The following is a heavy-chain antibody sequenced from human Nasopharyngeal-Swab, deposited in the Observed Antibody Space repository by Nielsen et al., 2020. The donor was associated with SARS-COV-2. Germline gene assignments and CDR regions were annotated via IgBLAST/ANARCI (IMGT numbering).Heavy chain of an antibody. CDR2: MNPNSGNT. Sequence: WVRQAPGQGLEWMGWMNPNSGNTGSAQKFQGRVTMSRDTSISTAYMELNSLTSEDTAVYYCARKGASDYWGQGTLVTVSS. D-gene: IGHD3-16*01. J-gene: IGHJ4*02. V-gene: IGHV1-8*01. CDR3: ARKGASDY.